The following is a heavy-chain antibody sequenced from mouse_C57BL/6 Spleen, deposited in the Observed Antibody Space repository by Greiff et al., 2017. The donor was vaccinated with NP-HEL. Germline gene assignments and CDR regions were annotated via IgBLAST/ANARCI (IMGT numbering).Heavy chain of an antibody. V-gene: IGHV1-80*01. J-gene: IGHJ1*03. D-gene: IGHD2-3*01. Sequence: VQLQQSGAELVKPGASVKISCKASGYAFSSYWMNWVKQRPGKGLEWIGQIYPGDGDTNYNGKFKGKATLTADKSSSTAYMQLSSLTSEDSAVYFCAREDDGYYWYFDVWGTGTTVTVSS. CDR3: AREDDGYYWYFDV. CDR1: GYAFSSYW. CDR2: IYPGDGDT.